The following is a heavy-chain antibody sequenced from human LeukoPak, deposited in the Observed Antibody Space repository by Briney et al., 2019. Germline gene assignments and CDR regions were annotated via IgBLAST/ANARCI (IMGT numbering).Heavy chain of an antibody. V-gene: IGHV4-59*01. Sequence: SETLPLTCTVSGGSISSFYWNWIRQPPGKGLEWIGYIYYSGSTNYSPSLKSRVTISVDTSKNQFSLKLSSVTAADTAVYYCASFDSSGSHAFDIWGQGTMVTVSS. CDR2: IYYSGST. CDR3: ASFDSSGSHAFDI. D-gene: IGHD3-22*01. CDR1: GGSISSFY. J-gene: IGHJ3*02.